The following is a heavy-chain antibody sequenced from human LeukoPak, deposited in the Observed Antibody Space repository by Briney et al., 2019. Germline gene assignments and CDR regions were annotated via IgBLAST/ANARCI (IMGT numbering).Heavy chain of an antibody. CDR1: GYTFTNYY. J-gene: IGHJ5*02. V-gene: IGHV1-46*01. CDR3: AREGTFSSPRNWFDP. D-gene: IGHD6-13*01. CDR2: ISPSGGST. Sequence: ASVKVSCKASGYTFTNYYMHWVRQAPGQGLGWMGMISPSGGSTTYAQKFQGRVTMTRDTSTSTVYMELSILRSEDTAVYYCAREGTFSSPRNWFDPWGQGTLVTVSS.